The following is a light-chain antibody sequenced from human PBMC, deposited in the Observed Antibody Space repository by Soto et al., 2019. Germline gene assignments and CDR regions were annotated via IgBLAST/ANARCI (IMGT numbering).Light chain of an antibody. J-gene: IGKJ1*01. CDR2: DVS. CDR3: QQYHRYSRT. V-gene: IGKV1-5*01. CDR1: QTISDS. Sequence: DIQMTQSPSALSASVGDRVTITCRASQTISDSLAWYQQKPGKAPDLLISDVSSLERGVASRFSGSGSGTEFTLTISSMQPDDFATYYCQQYHRYSRTVGQGTKVDI.